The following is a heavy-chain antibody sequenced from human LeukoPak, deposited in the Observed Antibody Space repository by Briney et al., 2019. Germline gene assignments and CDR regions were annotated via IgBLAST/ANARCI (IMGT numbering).Heavy chain of an antibody. D-gene: IGHD2-15*01. CDR3: VRAASRKYCSGGSCYSFWFDP. CDR1: GGSISSYY. V-gene: IGHV4-59*01. CDR2: IYYSGST. J-gene: IGHJ5*02. Sequence: SETLSLTCTVSGGSISSYYWSWIRQPPGKGLEWIGYIYYSGSTNYNPSLKSRVTISVDTSKNQFSLKLSSVTAADTAVYYCVRAASRKYCSGGSCYSFWFDPWGQGTLVTVSS.